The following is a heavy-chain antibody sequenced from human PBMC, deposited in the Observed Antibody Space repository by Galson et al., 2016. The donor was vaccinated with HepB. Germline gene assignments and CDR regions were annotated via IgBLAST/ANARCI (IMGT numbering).Heavy chain of an antibody. CDR2: LYSAENT. CDR3: ATGIVVAGKYYYYYMDV. Sequence: LTCIVSGGSISSDYYWGWIRQPPGRGLEWIGSLYSAENTYYNPSLKSRVTISVDTSKNQFSLRLNSVTAADTGVYYCATGIVVAGKYYYYYMDVWGKGTTVTVSS. CDR1: GGSISSDYY. V-gene: IGHV4-39*01. J-gene: IGHJ6*03. D-gene: IGHD6-19*01.